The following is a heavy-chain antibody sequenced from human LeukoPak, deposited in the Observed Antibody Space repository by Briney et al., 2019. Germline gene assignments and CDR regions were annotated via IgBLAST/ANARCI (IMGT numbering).Heavy chain of an antibody. CDR1: GFTFSSYA. CDR2: ISYDGSNK. V-gene: IGHV3-30*04. J-gene: IGHJ4*02. D-gene: IGHD3-10*01. CDR3: ARGITYYYGSGSFYY. Sequence: GGSLRLSCAASGFTFSSYAMSWVRQAPGKGLEWVAVISYDGSNKYYADSVKGRFTISRDNSKNTLYLQMNSLRAEDTAVYYCARGITYYYGSGSFYYWGQGTLVTVSS.